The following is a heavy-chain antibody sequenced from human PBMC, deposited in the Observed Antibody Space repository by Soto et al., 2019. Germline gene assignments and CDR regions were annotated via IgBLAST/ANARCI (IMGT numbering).Heavy chain of an antibody. V-gene: IGHV4-39*01. Sequence: SETLSLTCTVSGGSISRRSYYWGWIRQPPGKGLEWIGSIYYSGSTYYNPSLKSRVTISVDTSKNQFSLKLSSVTAADTAVYYCARWVVVAANFDPWGQGTLVTVS. D-gene: IGHD2-15*01. CDR1: GGSISRRSYY. CDR2: IYYSGST. J-gene: IGHJ5*02. CDR3: ARWVVVAANFDP.